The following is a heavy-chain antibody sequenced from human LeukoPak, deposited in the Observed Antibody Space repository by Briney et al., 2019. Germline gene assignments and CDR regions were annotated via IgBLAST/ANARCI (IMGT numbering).Heavy chain of an antibody. CDR3: ARFDSSGYSLDY. CDR1: GYTFTAYY. D-gene: IGHD3-22*01. Sequence: ASVKVSCKASGYTFTAYYMHWVRQAPGQGLEWMGWINPSSGGTDYAQNLQGRVTMTRDTSISTAYMELSRLRSDDTAVYYCARFDSSGYSLDYWGQGTLVTVSS. V-gene: IGHV1-2*02. CDR2: INPSSGGT. J-gene: IGHJ4*02.